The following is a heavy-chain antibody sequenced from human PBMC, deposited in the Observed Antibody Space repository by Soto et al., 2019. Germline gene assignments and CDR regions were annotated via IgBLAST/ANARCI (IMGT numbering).Heavy chain of an antibody. J-gene: IGHJ4*02. CDR3: AKDRFQSSGNYHPFDY. D-gene: IGHD1-26*01. CDR2: IYKSXSN. V-gene: IGHV4-4*02. Sequence: LXXTCAVSGGSISSSNLWSWVRQPPGKGLEWIGEIYKSXSNNYXTSIKSPVTIXXQKSKNQXXXKPSSVTAEDTAVYYCAKDRFQSSGNYHPFDYWGQGTLVTVSS. CDR1: GGSISSSNL.